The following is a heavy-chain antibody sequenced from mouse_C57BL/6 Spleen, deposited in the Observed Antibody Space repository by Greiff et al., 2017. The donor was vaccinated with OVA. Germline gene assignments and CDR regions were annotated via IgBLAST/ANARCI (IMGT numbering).Heavy chain of an antibody. J-gene: IGHJ1*03. CDR1: GYTFTSYW. CDR3: ASLRSGYFDV. Sequence: QVQLQQPGAELVMPGASVKLSCKASGYTFTSYWMHWVKQRPGQGLEWIGEIDPSDSYTNYNQKFKGKSTLTVDKSSSTAYMQLSSLTSEDSAVYYCASLRSGYFDVWGTGTTVTVSS. D-gene: IGHD1-1*01. CDR2: IDPSDSYT. V-gene: IGHV1-69*01.